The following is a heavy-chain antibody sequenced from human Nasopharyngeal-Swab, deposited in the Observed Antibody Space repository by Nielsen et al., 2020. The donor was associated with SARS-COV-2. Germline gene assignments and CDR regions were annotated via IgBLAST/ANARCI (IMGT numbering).Heavy chain of an antibody. Sequence: GESLKISCAVSGLTVSSPYMSWVRQAPGKGLEWVSVTEIGGTKHYADSVKGRFSIPRDSSTHKLYLQMNNVRAEDTAVYYCARDLGGGYCTTTNCPGSWGQGTLVTVSS. V-gene: IGHV3-53*01. CDR2: TEIGGTK. D-gene: IGHD2-2*01. CDR3: ARDLGGGYCTTTNCPGS. J-gene: IGHJ1*01. CDR1: GLTVSSPY.